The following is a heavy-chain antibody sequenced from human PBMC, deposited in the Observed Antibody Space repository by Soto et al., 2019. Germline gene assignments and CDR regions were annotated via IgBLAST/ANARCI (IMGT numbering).Heavy chain of an antibody. CDR2: MSAYYGST. CDR1: GYTFVDYG. Sequence: QVQLVQSGAEVKKPGASVKVSCKASGYTFVDYGITWVRQAPGQGLEWMGWMSAYYGSTDYAQKFQGRLTLTRDTSTSTAYMELRSLRPDDTGVYYCTREVELQRVIANGYWGQGTLVSVSS. J-gene: IGHJ4*02. CDR3: TREVELQRVIANGY. D-gene: IGHD3-16*02. V-gene: IGHV1-18*01.